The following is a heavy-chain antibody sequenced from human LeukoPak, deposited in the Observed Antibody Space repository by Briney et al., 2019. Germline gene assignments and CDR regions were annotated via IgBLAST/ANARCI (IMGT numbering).Heavy chain of an antibody. D-gene: IGHD3-10*01. V-gene: IGHV3-30-3*01. J-gene: IGHJ4*02. CDR2: ISYDGSNK. CDR1: GFTFSSYA. Sequence: GGSLRLSCAASGFTFSSYAMHWVRQAPGKGLEWVAVISYDGSNKYYADSVKGRFTISRDNSKNTLYLQMNSLRAEDTAVYYCAKDQREYYYGSGSYSDYWGQGTLVTVSS. CDR3: AKDQREYYYGSGSYSDY.